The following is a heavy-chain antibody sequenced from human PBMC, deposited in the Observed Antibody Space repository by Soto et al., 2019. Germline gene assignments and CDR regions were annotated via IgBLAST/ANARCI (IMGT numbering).Heavy chain of an antibody. J-gene: IGHJ6*02. Sequence: QVQLQESGPGLVKPSQTLSLTCTVSGGSISSGNYYWRWVRQHPGKGLEWIGYIYYSGSTFYNPSLKSRVTLSVDTSKNQFSLKLSSVTAADTAVYYCARDRGDGYNPYSCDGMDVWGQGTTVTVSS. V-gene: IGHV4-31*03. CDR2: IYYSGST. CDR1: GGSISSGNYY. CDR3: ARDRGDGYNPYSCDGMDV. D-gene: IGHD3-10*01.